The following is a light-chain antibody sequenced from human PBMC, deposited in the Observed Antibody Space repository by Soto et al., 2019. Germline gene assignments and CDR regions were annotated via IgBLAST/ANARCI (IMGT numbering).Light chain of an antibody. CDR3: SSYTNTGTLVL. V-gene: IGLV2-14*03. Sequence: QSVLTQPASVSGSPGQSITISCTGTNRDIGAYDFVSWYQQHPGEAPKLLIYDVNNWPSGVSPRFSGSKSGNTASLTISGLQPEDEADSFCSSYTNTGTLVLFGGGTKLTVL. J-gene: IGLJ2*01. CDR2: DVN. CDR1: NRDIGAYDF.